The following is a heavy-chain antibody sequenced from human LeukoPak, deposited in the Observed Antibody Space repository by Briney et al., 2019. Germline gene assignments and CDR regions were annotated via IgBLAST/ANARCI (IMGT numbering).Heavy chain of an antibody. Sequence: KSSETLSLTCNVSGYSIGRANYWGWIRQPPGKGLEWIGRIYHSGSTYYNPSLKSRITISVDTSKNQFSLNLSPVTATDTAVFYFAKEGGLLRFGEYLLFDFWGQGTLVTVSS. V-gene: IGHV4-38-2*02. J-gene: IGHJ4*02. D-gene: IGHD3-10*01. CDR2: IYHSGST. CDR3: AKEGGLLRFGEYLLFDF. CDR1: GYSIGRANY.